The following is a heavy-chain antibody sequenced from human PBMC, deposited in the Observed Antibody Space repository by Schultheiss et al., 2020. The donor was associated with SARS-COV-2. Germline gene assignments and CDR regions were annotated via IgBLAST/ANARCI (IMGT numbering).Heavy chain of an antibody. V-gene: IGHV3-30*04. J-gene: IGHJ4*02. D-gene: IGHD5-18*01. CDR3: ARLRGYSYGAFDY. Sequence: GGSLRLSCAASGFTFSSYAMHWVRQAPGKGLEWVAVISYDGSNKYYADSVKGRFTISRDNSKNTLYLQMNSLKTEDTAVYYCARLRGYSYGAFDYWGQGTLVTVSS. CDR1: GFTFSSYA. CDR2: ISYDGSNK.